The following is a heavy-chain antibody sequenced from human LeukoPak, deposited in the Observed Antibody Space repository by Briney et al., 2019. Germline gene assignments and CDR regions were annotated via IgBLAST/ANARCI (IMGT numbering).Heavy chain of an antibody. J-gene: IGHJ4*02. CDR2: IYPGDSDT. CDR3: ARQGSSGWYTWVGY. D-gene: IGHD6-19*01. CDR1: GSPFTSYW. Sequence: GGPRKISRQGSGSPFTSYWIGWARQLPGKGREGMGIIYPGDSDTTYSPSFQGQVTISADKSISTAYLQWSSLKASDTAMYYCARQGSSGWYTWVGYWGQGTLVTVSS. V-gene: IGHV5-51*01.